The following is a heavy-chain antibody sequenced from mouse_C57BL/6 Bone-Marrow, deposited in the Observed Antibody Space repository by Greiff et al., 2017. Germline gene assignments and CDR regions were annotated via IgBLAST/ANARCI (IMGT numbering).Heavy chain of an antibody. V-gene: IGHV1-5*01. CDR2: IDPGNSDT. D-gene: IGHD1-1*01. J-gene: IGHJ3*01. Sequence: EVQLQQSGTVLVRPGASVKMSCKTSGYTFTSYWMHWVKQRPGQGLEWIGAIDPGNSDTSYNQKFKGKAKLTAVTSASTAYMELSSLTDEDSAVYYGTIISAGAYWGQGTLVTVSA. CDR1: GYTFTSYW. CDR3: TIISAGAY.